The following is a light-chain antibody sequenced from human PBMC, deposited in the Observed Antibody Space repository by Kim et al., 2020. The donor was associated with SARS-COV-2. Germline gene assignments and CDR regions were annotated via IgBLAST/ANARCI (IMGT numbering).Light chain of an antibody. CDR2: GVS. J-gene: IGLJ2*01. Sequence: QSALTQSASVSGSPGQSITISCTGTSSDVGGFNYVSWYQQHPGQAPKLMIFGVSNRPSGVSNRFSGSKSGNTASLTISGLQAEDEADYYCSSYTSSSTVVFGGGTKLTVL. CDR3: SSYTSSSTVV. CDR1: SSDVGGFNY. V-gene: IGLV2-14*03.